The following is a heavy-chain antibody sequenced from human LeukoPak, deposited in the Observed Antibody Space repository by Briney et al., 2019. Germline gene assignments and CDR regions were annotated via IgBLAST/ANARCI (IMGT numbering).Heavy chain of an antibody. CDR3: ARAVYCSGGGCFWYFDL. V-gene: IGHV3-21*01. Sequence: GGSLRLSCAASGFTFSSYAMSWVRQPPGKGLEWVSLIRRSSRFIYYGDSVKGRFTISRDNAKKSLYLQMNSLRAEDTAVYYCARAVYCSGGGCFWYFDLWGRGTLVTVSS. D-gene: IGHD2-15*01. J-gene: IGHJ2*01. CDR2: IRRSSRFI. CDR1: GFTFSSYA.